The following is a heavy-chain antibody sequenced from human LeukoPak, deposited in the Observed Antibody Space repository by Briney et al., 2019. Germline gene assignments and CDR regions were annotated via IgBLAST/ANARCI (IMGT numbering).Heavy chain of an antibody. CDR2: IHYTGSI. V-gene: IGHV4-59*08. CDR1: GGSISGYY. J-gene: IGHJ4*02. D-gene: IGHD6-13*01. Sequence: PSETLSLTCSVSGGSISGYYWSWIRQAPGKGLEWITYIHYTGSINYNPSLKSRVTISLETSNKVSLKLSSVTAADTAVYYCARNPFAAATYGPYFDYWGQGILVTVSS. CDR3: ARNPFAAATYGPYFDY.